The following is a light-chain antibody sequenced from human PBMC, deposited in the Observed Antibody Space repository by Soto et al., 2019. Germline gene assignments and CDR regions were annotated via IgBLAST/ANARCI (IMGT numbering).Light chain of an antibody. CDR3: QQYGSSPPWT. CDR2: GAS. J-gene: IGKJ1*01. Sequence: EIVLTQSPGTLSLSPGERATLSCRASQSVSSSYLAWYQQKPGQAPRLLIYGASSRATGIPDRFSGSGSRIDFTLTISRLEPEDFAVYYGQQYGSSPPWTFGQGTKVEIK. V-gene: IGKV3-20*01. CDR1: QSVSSSY.